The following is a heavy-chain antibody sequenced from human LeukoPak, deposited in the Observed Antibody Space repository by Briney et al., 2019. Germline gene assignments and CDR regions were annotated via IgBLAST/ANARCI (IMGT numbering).Heavy chain of an antibody. Sequence: GGSLRLSCAASGFTFSSYSMHWVRQAPGTGLQWLSHIRSDGSTSYCADSVKGRSTISRDNSKNTVYLQMNSLRPEDTAIYFCVKDHGAYDLDSWGQGALVTVSA. CDR1: GFTFSSYS. J-gene: IGHJ4*02. CDR2: IRSDGSTS. V-gene: IGHV3-30*02. D-gene: IGHD4-17*01. CDR3: VKDHGAYDLDS.